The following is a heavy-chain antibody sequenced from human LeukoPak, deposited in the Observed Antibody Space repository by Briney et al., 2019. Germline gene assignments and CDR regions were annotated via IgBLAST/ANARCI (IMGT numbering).Heavy chain of an antibody. D-gene: IGHD3-16*01. V-gene: IGHV4-59*08. J-gene: IGHJ1*01. CDR2: IYYRGRA. CDR1: GGSLSSYY. Sequence: SETLSLTCAVSGGSLSSYYWSWIRQPPGKGLEWIGYIYYRGRAKYNPSLQSRVTISVDTSRNQFSLRLSSVTAADTAVYYCARQSDDLGYFQHWGQGTLVTVSS. CDR3: ARQSDDLGYFQH.